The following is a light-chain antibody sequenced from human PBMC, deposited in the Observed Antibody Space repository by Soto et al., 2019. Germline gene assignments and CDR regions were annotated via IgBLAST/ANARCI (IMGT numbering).Light chain of an antibody. V-gene: IGLV3-21*02. J-gene: IGLJ1*01. CDR1: NIGSKS. Sequence: SYELTQPPSVSVAPGQTATITCGGNNIGSKSVHWYQQKAGQAPILVVYNDRDRPSGIPERFSGSNSGNTATLTISGVEAGDEADYSCQVWEGTSGQCVFGTGTKVTVL. CDR3: QVWEGTSGQCV. CDR2: NDR.